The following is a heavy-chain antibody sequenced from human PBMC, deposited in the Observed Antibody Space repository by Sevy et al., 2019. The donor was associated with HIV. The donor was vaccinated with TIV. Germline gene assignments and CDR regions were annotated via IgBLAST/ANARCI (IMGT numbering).Heavy chain of an antibody. CDR3: ARVSGYSAGWRWGET. CDR1: GGSISTSSYY. V-gene: IGHV4-39*01. J-gene: IGHJ5*02. D-gene: IGHD6-13*01. CDR2: IYYSGST. Sequence: SETLSLTCTVSGGSISTSSYYWGWIRQPPGKGLEWIGTIYYSGSTYYNPSLKSRVTISVDTSKKQFSLKLTSVTAADTAVYNCARVSGYSAGWRWGETWGQGTLVTVSS.